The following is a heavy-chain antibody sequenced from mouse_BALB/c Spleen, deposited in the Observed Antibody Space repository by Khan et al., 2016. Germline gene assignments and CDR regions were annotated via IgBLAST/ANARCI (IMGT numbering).Heavy chain of an antibody. CDR2: INPSNGRT. CDR3: ARVITRDY. J-gene: IGHJ2*01. CDR1: GYTFTSYW. Sequence: QVQLQQPGAELVKPGASVKLSCKASGYTFTSYWMHWVKQRPGQGLEWIGEINPSNGRTNYNEKFKSKATLTVDKSSSTAYMQLSSPTSEDSAVYYCARVITRDYWGRGTTLTVS. V-gene: IGHV1S81*02. D-gene: IGHD6-1*01.